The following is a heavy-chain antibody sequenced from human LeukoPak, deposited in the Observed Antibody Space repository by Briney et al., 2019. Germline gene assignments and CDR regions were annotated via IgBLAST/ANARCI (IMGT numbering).Heavy chain of an antibody. CDR3: ARHYDSSGYYHDAFDI. D-gene: IGHD3-22*01. Sequence: ASVKVSCKASGYTFTSYYMHWVRQAPGQGLEWMGIINPSGGSTSYAQKFQGRVTMTRDTSTSTVYMELSSLRSEDTDVYYCARHYDSSGYYHDAFDIWGQGTMVTVSP. J-gene: IGHJ3*02. CDR2: INPSGGST. V-gene: IGHV1-46*01. CDR1: GYTFTSYY.